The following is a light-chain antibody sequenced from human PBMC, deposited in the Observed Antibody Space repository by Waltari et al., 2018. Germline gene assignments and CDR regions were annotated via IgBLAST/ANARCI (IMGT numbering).Light chain of an antibody. V-gene: IGKV3-11*01. Sequence: EIVLTQSPGTLSLSPGERATLSCRASQSVTRYLAWYQQKPGLAPRLLIYDTSNRATGIPARFIGIGSGTDFSLTITSLESEDFAVYYCQQRANWPLTFGGGTKVEIK. CDR3: QQRANWPLT. J-gene: IGKJ4*01. CDR1: QSVTRY. CDR2: DTS.